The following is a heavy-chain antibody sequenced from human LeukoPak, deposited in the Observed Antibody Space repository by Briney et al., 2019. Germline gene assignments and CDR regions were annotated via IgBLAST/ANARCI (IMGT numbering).Heavy chain of an antibody. J-gene: IGHJ4*02. CDR3: ARDLRGYYDSSVYYAY. Sequence: GASVKVSCKASGYTFTSYYMHWVRQAPGQGLEWMGIINPSGGSTSYAQKFQGRVTMTRDTSTSTVYMELSSLRSEDTAVYYCARDLRGYYDSSVYYAYWGQGTLVTVSS. D-gene: IGHD3-22*01. CDR2: INPSGGST. CDR1: GYTFTSYY. V-gene: IGHV1-46*01.